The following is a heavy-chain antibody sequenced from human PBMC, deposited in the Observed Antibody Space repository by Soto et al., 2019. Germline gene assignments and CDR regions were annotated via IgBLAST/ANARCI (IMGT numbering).Heavy chain of an antibody. CDR2: IIPIFGTA. CDR3: ARDPHYDFWSGLRSPQGQRYYYYGMDV. D-gene: IGHD3-3*01. Sequence: GASVKVSCKASGGTFSSYAISWVRQAPGQGLEWMGGIIPIFGTANYAQKFQGRVTITADESTSTAYMELSSLRSEDTAVYYCARDPHYDFWSGLRSPQGQRYYYYGMDVWGQGTTVTVSS. J-gene: IGHJ6*02. V-gene: IGHV1-69*13. CDR1: GGTFSSYA.